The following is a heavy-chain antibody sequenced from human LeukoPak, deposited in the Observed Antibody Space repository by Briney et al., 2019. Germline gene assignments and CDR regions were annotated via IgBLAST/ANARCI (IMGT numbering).Heavy chain of an antibody. D-gene: IGHD2-2*01. Sequence: PSETLSPTCAVYGGSFSGYYWSWIRQPPGKGLEWIGEINHSGSTNYNPSLKSRVTISVDTSKNQFSLKLSSVTAADTAVYYCARGWTYCSSTSCYHYYYGMDVWGQGTTVTVSS. CDR3: ARGWTYCSSTSCYHYYYGMDV. V-gene: IGHV4-34*01. CDR1: GGSFSGYY. CDR2: INHSGST. J-gene: IGHJ6*02.